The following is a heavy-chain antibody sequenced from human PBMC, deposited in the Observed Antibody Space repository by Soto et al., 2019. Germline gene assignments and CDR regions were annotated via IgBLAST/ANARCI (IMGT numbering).Heavy chain of an antibody. CDR2: INAGNGNT. J-gene: IGHJ6*02. CDR3: ARTYYDFWSGSARPDYYYYYGMDV. CDR1: GYPFTSYA. V-gene: IGHV1-3*01. D-gene: IGHD3-3*01. Sequence: ASVKVSCKASGYPFTSYAIHWVRQAPGQRLEWMGWINAGNGNTKYSQKFQGRVTITRDTSASTAYMELSSLRSEDTAVYYCARTYYDFWSGSARPDYYYYYGMDVWGQGTTVTVSS.